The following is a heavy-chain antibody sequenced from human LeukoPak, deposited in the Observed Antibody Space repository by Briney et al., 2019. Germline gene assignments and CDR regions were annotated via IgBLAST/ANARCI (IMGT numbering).Heavy chain of an antibody. CDR1: EFTVSSNY. Sequence: GGSLRLSCAASEFTVSSNYMSWVRQAPGKGLEWVSAISGSGGSTYYADSVKGRFTISRDNSKNTLYLQMNSLRAEDTAVYYCAKVLMAARRYFDYWGQGTLVTVSS. V-gene: IGHV3-23*01. D-gene: IGHD5-24*01. CDR2: ISGSGGST. J-gene: IGHJ4*02. CDR3: AKVLMAARRYFDY.